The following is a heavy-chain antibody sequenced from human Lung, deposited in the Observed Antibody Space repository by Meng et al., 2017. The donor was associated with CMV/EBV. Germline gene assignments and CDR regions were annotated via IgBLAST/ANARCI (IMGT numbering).Heavy chain of an antibody. V-gene: IGHV4-61*01. CDR3: ARTYCSSTSCTTPYYYYGMDV. CDR1: GGSVSSGSYY. Sequence: SETLSLXCTASGGSVSSGSYYWSWIRQPPGKGLEWIGYIYYSGSTNYNPSLKSRVTISVDTSKNQFSLKLSSVTAADTAVYYCARTYCSSTSCTTPYYYYGMDVWGQGTTVTVSS. J-gene: IGHJ6*02. CDR2: IYYSGST. D-gene: IGHD2-2*01.